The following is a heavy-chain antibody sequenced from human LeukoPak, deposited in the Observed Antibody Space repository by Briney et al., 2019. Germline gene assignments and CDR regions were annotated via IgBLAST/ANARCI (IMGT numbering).Heavy chain of an antibody. V-gene: IGHV5-51*01. CDR2: IHPSDSHT. CDR3: VRHYRPPQDSKAAKPTGYYYYYMDV. CDR1: GYTFPIYW. Sequence: GESLKISCQGSGYTFPIYWIGWVRQTPGKGLEWMGIIHPSDSHTIYSPSFQGQVTVSADKSISTAYLQWSSLKASDTAIYYCVRHYRPPQDSKAAKPTGYYYYYMDVWGTGTTVIVSS. J-gene: IGHJ6*03. D-gene: IGHD3-16*02.